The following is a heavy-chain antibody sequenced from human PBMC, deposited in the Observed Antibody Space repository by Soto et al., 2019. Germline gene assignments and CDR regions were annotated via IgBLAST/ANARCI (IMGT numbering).Heavy chain of an antibody. J-gene: IGHJ6*03. D-gene: IGHD4-17*01. CDR1: GYTFTSYG. V-gene: IGHV1-18*01. CDR3: ARDSDDYGDYEGEYYYYMDV. Sequence: ASVKVSCKASGYTFTSYGISWVRQAPGQGLEWMGWISAYNGNTNYAQKLQGRVTMTTDTSTSTAYMELRSLRSDDTAVYYCARDSDDYGDYEGEYYYYMDVWGKGTTVTVSS. CDR2: ISAYNGNT.